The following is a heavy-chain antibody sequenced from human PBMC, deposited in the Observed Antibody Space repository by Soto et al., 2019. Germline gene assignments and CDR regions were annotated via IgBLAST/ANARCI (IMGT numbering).Heavy chain of an antibody. D-gene: IGHD2-15*01. V-gene: IGHV1-18*01. Sequence: ASVKVSCKASGYTFTSYGISWVRQAPGQGLEWMGWISAYNGNTNYAQKLQGRVTMTTDTSTSTAYMELRSLRSDDTAVYYCAREYCSGGSCYDLGYNWFDPWGQGTLVTVSS. CDR2: ISAYNGNT. CDR3: AREYCSGGSCYDLGYNWFDP. J-gene: IGHJ5*02. CDR1: GYTFTSYG.